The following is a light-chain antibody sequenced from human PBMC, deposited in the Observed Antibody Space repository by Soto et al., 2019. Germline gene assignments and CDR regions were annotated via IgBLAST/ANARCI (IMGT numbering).Light chain of an antibody. CDR1: TGAVTSNHF. CDR3: LLYYGGARV. Sequence: QAVVTHEPSLTVSPGGTVTLTCASSTGAVTSNHFPNLFQQKPVQAPRALHYGTGKKHAWTPARFSGSLLGDKAALTLSVVQPEDEAEYYCLLYYGGARVFGGGTQLTVL. CDR2: GTG. J-gene: IGLJ2*01. V-gene: IGLV7-43*01.